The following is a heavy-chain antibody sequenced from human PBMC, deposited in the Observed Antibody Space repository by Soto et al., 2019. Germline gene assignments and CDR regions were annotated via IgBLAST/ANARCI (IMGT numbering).Heavy chain of an antibody. CDR2: ITAGVGST. D-gene: IGHD3-10*01. CDR1: GFTFSSYA. J-gene: IGHJ4*02. CDR3: APPLDGSGSTPPFEN. V-gene: IGHV3-23*01. Sequence: EVQLLESGGGLVQPGGSLRLSCAASGFTFSSYALSWARQTPGKGREWVSTITAGVGSTYYADSVKGRFAMSRDNSKNTLYLQMNSLRAEDTAIYYCAPPLDGSGSTPPFENWGQGTLVTVSS.